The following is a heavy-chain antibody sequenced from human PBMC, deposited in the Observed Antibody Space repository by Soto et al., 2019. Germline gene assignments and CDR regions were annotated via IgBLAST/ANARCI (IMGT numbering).Heavy chain of an antibody. CDR3: ARRGSGSYSDY. Sequence: SETLSLTCTFSGGSISSSSYYWGWIRQPPGKGLEWIGSIYCSGSTYYNPSLKSRVTISVDTSKNQFSLKLSSVTAADTAVYYCARRGSGSYSDYWGQGTLVTVS. D-gene: IGHD3-10*01. CDR2: IYCSGST. CDR1: GGSISSSSYY. J-gene: IGHJ4*02. V-gene: IGHV4-39*01.